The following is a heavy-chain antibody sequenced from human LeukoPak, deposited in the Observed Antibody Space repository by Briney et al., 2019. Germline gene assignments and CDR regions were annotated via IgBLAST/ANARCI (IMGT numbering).Heavy chain of an antibody. CDR2: MNPNSGNT. CDR1: GYTLTSYD. CDR3: ARGSDDSITIFGVVIMGGNYYFDY. J-gene: IGHJ4*02. D-gene: IGHD3-3*01. Sequence: ASVKVSCKASGYTLTSYDINWVRQATGQGLEWMGWMNPNSGNTGYAQKFQGRVTITRNTSISTAYMELSSLRSEDTAVYYCARGSDDSITIFGVVIMGGNYYFDYWGQGTLVTVSS. V-gene: IGHV1-8*01.